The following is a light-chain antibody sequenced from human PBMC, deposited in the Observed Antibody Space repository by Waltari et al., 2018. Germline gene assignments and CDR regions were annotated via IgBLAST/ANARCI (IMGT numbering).Light chain of an antibody. CDR1: QTVPSGF. CDR2: GAS. J-gene: IGKJ4*01. CDR3: QQYGDLPPLT. Sequence: EIVLTQSPGTLSLSPGERVTLSCRASQTVPSGFLAWYQQKPGQAPRLLINGASNRPTGIPDRFSGSGSGTDFTLTISRLEPEDFAVYYCQQYGDLPPLTFGGGTKVEIK. V-gene: IGKV3-20*01.